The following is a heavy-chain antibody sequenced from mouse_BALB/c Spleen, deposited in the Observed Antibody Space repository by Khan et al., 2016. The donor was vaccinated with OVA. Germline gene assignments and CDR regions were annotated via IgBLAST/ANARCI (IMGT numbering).Heavy chain of an antibody. CDR2: IIYTGDT. CDR3: ARSTYRYAFVY. Sequence: EVQLQESGPSLVKPSQTLSLTCSVTGDSITTGYWNWIRKFPGNKLEYMGYIIYTGDTYYNPSLKSRISITRHTSNNQNYLQLNSVTDEDTATYYCARSTYRYAFVYWGQGTLVTVSA. J-gene: IGHJ3*01. D-gene: IGHD2-14*01. V-gene: IGHV3-8*02. CDR1: GDSITTGY.